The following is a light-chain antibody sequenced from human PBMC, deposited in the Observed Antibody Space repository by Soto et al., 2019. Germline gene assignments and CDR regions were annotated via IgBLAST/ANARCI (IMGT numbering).Light chain of an antibody. CDR1: SSDVGGYDY. CDR3: TSYTSINTVV. CDR2: EVS. J-gene: IGLJ2*01. Sequence: QSVLTQPASVSGSPGQSITISCTGTSSDVGGYDYVSWYQQHPGKAPKLMIYEVSNRPSGVSSRFSGSKSGNTTSLTISGLQAEDEADYYCTSYTSINTVVFGGGTKVTVL. V-gene: IGLV2-14*01.